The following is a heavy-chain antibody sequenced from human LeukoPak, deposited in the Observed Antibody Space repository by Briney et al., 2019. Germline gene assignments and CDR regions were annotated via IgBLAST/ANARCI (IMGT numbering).Heavy chain of an antibody. J-gene: IGHJ3*02. Sequence: ASVRVSCKASGYTFISYDIHWVRQAPGQGLEWMGWMDTNSDNTVSAQKFQGRVTMTKTASISTAHMELRSLRSEDTAVYYCARENAPRYDSSGSDAFDIWGQGTMVTVSS. V-gene: IGHV1-8*01. D-gene: IGHD3-22*01. CDR1: GYTFISYD. CDR3: ARENAPRYDSSGSDAFDI. CDR2: MDTNSDNT.